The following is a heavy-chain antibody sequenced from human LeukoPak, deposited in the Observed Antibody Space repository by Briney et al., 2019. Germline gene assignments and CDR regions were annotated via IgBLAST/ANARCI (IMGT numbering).Heavy chain of an antibody. D-gene: IGHD4-17*01. V-gene: IGHV4-59*08. CDR2: IYYSGST. J-gene: IGHJ5*02. Sequence: SETLSLTCTVSGGSISSYYWSWIRQPPGKGLEWIGYIYYSGSTNYNPSLKSRVTISVDTSKNQFSLKLSSVTAADTAVYYCARNNDYALFVPWGQGTLVTVSS. CDR3: ARNNDYALFVP. CDR1: GGSISSYY.